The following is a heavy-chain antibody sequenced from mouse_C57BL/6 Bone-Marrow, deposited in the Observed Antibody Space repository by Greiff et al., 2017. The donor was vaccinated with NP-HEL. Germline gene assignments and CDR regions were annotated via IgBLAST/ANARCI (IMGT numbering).Heavy chain of an antibody. CDR3: ARSSYYDYDVRFAY. D-gene: IGHD2-4*01. CDR1: GYTFTSYW. J-gene: IGHJ3*01. V-gene: IGHV1-72*01. Sequence: QVQLQQPGAELVKPGASVKLSCKASGYTFTSYWMHWVKQRPGRGLEWIGRIDPNSGGTKYNEKFKSKATLTVDKPSSTAYMQLSSLTSEDSAVYDCARSSYYDYDVRFAYWGQGTLVTVSA. CDR2: IDPNSGGT.